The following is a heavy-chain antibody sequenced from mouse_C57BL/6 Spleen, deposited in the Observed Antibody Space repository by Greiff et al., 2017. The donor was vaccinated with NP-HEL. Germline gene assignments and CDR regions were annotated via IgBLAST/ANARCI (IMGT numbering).Heavy chain of an antibody. V-gene: IGHV14-3*01. Sequence: VQLKQSVAELVRPGASVKLSCTASGFNIKNTYMHWVKQRPEQGLEWIGRIDPANGNTKYAPKFQGKATITADTSSNTAYLQLSSLTSEDTALYYCARGGTTVVATDYFDYWGQGTTLTVSS. J-gene: IGHJ2*01. CDR2: IDPANGNT. CDR3: ARGGTTVVATDYFDY. CDR1: GFNIKNTY. D-gene: IGHD1-1*01.